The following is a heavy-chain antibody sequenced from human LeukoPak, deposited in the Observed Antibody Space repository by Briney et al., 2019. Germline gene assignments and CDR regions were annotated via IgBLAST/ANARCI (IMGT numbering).Heavy chain of an antibody. Sequence: GGSLRLSCAASGFTFSSYWKSWVRQAPGKGLEWVANIKQDGSEKYYVDSVKGRFTISRDNAKNSLYLQMNSLRAEDTAVYYCARADHIFDYWGQGTLVTVSS. D-gene: IGHD1-14*01. CDR2: IKQDGSEK. J-gene: IGHJ4*02. CDR1: GFTFSSYW. CDR3: ARADHIFDY. V-gene: IGHV3-7*03.